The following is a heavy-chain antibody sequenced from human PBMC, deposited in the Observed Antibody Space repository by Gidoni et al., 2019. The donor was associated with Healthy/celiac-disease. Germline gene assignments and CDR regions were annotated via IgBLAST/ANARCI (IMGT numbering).Heavy chain of an antibody. D-gene: IGHD1-26*01. V-gene: IGHV3-21*01. CDR2: ISSSSSYI. CDR1: GFTFHSYS. CDR3: ARDPGATSY. J-gene: IGHJ4*02. Sequence: EVQLVESGGGLVKPGGSLSLSCAASGFTFHSYSMNWVRQAPGKGLEWVSSISSSSSYIYYADSVKGRFTISRDNAKNSLYLQMNSLRAEDTAVYYCARDPGATSYWGQGTLVTVSS.